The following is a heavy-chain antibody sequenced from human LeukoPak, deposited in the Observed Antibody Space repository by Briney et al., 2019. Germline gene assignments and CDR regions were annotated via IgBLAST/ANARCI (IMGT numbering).Heavy chain of an antibody. CDR2: IYHSGRT. CDR3: ARSQGNEGVGY. V-gene: IGHV4-38-2*01. CDR1: GYSISSGYY. Sequence: SETLSLTCVVSGYSISSGYYWGWIRPPPGKGLEWIGSIYHSGRTYYNPSLMGRVTLSVDTSKNQFSLRLSSVTAADTAVYYCARSQGNEGVGYWGQGTLVTVSS. J-gene: IGHJ4*02. D-gene: IGHD1-1*01.